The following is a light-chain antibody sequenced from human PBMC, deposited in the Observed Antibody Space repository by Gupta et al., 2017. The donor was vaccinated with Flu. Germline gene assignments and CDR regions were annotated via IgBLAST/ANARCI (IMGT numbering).Light chain of an antibody. CDR3: SSYTNHCPV. V-gene: IGLV2-14*03. CDR1: SYYDF. J-gene: IGLJ2*01. Sequence: GSPGQSITISCTGASYYDFVSWYQQHPGKAPKLIIYEITNRPSGISDRFSGSKSGNTASLTISGLQAEDEGDYFCSSYTNHCPVFGGGTKLTVL. CDR2: EIT.